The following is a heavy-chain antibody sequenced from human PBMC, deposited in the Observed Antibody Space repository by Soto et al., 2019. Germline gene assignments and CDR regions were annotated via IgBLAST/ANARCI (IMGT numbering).Heavy chain of an antibody. J-gene: IGHJ1*01. Sequence: GGSLRLSCAASGFTFSDYYMSWIRQAPGKGLEWVSYISSSGSTIYYADSVKGRFTISRDNAKNSLYLQMNSLRAEDTAVYYCARAEDDYGEYEEYFQHCGQGTLVTVSS. CDR1: GFTFSDYY. D-gene: IGHD4-17*01. CDR2: ISSSGSTI. V-gene: IGHV3-11*01. CDR3: ARAEDDYGEYEEYFQH.